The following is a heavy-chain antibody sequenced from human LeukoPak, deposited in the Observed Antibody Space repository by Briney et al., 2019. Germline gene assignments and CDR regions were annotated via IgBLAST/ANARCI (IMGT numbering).Heavy chain of an antibody. Sequence: ASVKVSCKASGYTFTSYGISWVRQAPGQGLEWMGWISAYNGNTNYAQKLQGRVTMTTDTSTSTAYMELRSLRSDDTAVYYCAREEIVGATRGNWFDPWGQGTLVTVSS. J-gene: IGHJ5*02. CDR3: AREEIVGATRGNWFDP. CDR1: GYTFTSYG. D-gene: IGHD1-26*01. V-gene: IGHV1-18*01. CDR2: ISAYNGNT.